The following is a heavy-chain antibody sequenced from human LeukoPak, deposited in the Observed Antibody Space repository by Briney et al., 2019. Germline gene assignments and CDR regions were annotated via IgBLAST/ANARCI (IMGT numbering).Heavy chain of an antibody. CDR3: AREGYSYGPLYFVY. V-gene: IGHV3-74*01. CDR2: INSDGSST. CDR1: GFTFSSYW. D-gene: IGHD5-18*01. J-gene: IGHJ4*02. Sequence: GGSLRLSCAASGFTFSSYWMHWVRQAPGKGLVWVSRINSDGSSTSYADSVKGRFTISRDNAKNTLYLQMNSLRAEDTAVYYCAREGYSYGPLYFVYWGQGTLVTVSS.